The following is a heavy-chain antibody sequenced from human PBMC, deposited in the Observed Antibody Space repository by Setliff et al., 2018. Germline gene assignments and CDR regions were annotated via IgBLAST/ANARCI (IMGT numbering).Heavy chain of an antibody. Sequence: ASVKVSCKASGYTFTSYHIHWVRQAPGQGPEWMGVINPSGGSTTYAQKFQGRVTMTRDTSTSTVYMELSSLRSEDTAVYYCARELGTDAFDMWGHGTMVTVS. V-gene: IGHV1-46*01. CDR1: GYTFTSYH. D-gene: IGHD3-16*01. J-gene: IGHJ3*02. CDR3: ARELGTDAFDM. CDR2: INPSGGST.